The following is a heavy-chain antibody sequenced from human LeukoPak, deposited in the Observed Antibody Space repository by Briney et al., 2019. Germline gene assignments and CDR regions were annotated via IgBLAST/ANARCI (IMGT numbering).Heavy chain of an antibody. CDR2: IWYDGSNK. D-gene: IGHD3-10*01. V-gene: IGHV3-33*01. Sequence: PGGSLRLSCAASGFTFSSYGMHWVRQAPGKGLEWVAVIWYDGSNKYYADSVKGRFTISRDNSKNTLYLQMNSLRAEDTAVYYCARDPMVRGPFSYYFDYWGQGTLVTVSS. J-gene: IGHJ4*02. CDR3: ARDPMVRGPFSYYFDY. CDR1: GFTFSSYG.